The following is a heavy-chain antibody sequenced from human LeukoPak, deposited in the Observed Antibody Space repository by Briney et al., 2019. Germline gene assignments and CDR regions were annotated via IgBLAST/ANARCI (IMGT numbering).Heavy chain of an antibody. CDR1: GFTFSDYS. CDR3: ARGRTSQNIVTRKTYNWFDP. CDR2: ISSSSDYI. D-gene: IGHD2/OR15-2a*01. Sequence: PGGSLRLSCVASGFTFSDYSLNWVRQAPGKGLEWVSSISSSSDYIYYADSVKGRFTISRDNAKNSLYLQMKSLRAEDTAVYYCARGRTSQNIVTRKTYNWFDPWGQGTLVTVSS. V-gene: IGHV3-21*01. J-gene: IGHJ5*02.